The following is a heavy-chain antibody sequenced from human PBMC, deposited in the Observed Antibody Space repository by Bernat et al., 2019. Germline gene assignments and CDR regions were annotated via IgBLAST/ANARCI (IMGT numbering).Heavy chain of an antibody. CDR2: IKHDDSEK. Sequence: EVQLVESGGGLVQPGGSLRLSCVASGFTLSSYWMAWVRQAPGKGLEWVANIKHDDSEKYYVDSVKGRFTISRDNTKNSLYLQMNSLRAEDTAVYHCARDVGGTLDYWGQGTLVTVSS. D-gene: IGHD2-15*01. CDR3: ARDVGGTLDY. J-gene: IGHJ4*02. V-gene: IGHV3-7*03. CDR1: GFTLSSYW.